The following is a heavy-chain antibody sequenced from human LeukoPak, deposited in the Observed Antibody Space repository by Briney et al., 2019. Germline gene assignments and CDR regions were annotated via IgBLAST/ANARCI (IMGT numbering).Heavy chain of an antibody. Sequence: GGSLRLAWAAAAFTFDDYGMGWVRQAAEEGLEWVAVINWNGGSTGYAVSVKGRFTIPRAHAKNSLYLQMNSLRAEDTAFYHCARDMYTSGERSFAWLYPAGDAFDIWGQGTMVTVSS. D-gene: IGHD3-9*01. CDR2: INWNGGST. CDR1: AFTFDDYG. V-gene: IGHV3-20*01. J-gene: IGHJ3*02. CDR3: ARDMYTSGERSFAWLYPAGDAFDI.